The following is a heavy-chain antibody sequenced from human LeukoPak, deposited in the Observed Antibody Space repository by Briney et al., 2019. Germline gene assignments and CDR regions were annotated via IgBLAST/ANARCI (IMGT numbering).Heavy chain of an antibody. J-gene: IGHJ4*02. D-gene: IGHD6-13*01. V-gene: IGHV3-21*01. CDR3: ARAPWQQLVRWLLDY. Sequence: GRSLRLSCAASGFTFSSYGMHWVRQAPGKGLEWVSSISSSSSYIYYADSVKGRFTISRDNAKNSLYLQMNSLRAEDTAVYYCARAPWQQLVRWLLDYWGQGTLVTVSS. CDR2: ISSSSSYI. CDR1: GFTFSSYG.